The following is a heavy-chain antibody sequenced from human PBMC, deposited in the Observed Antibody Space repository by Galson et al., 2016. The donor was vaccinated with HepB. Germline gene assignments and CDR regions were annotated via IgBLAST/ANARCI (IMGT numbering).Heavy chain of an antibody. J-gene: IGHJ4*02. CDR3: VRAAGDGYNQLDY. CDR1: GFTFSRYP. V-gene: IGHV3-30*04. D-gene: IGHD5-24*01. CDR2: VSSDGRQQ. Sequence: SLRLSCAGSGFTFSRYPMHWVRQAPGKGLECVAVVSSDGRQQYYADSMKGRFTISRDNSKNTVYLQMNSLRPEDTAVYHCVRAAGDGYNQLDYWGQGTLVAVSS.